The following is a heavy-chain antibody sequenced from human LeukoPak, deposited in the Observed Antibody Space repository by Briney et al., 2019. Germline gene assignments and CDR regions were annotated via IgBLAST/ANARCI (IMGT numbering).Heavy chain of an antibody. CDR3: ARHSPPNSSDFYQYYGMDV. V-gene: IGHV4-39*01. Sequence: SETLSLTCIVSGGSINSSNYYWAWIRQTPGKGLEWIGSIFHSGSTYYNPSLKRRLTISLDASKGHFSLKLSSLIVADTAVYFCARHSPPNSSDFYQYYGMDVWGQGTTVTVSS. J-gene: IGHJ6*02. CDR1: GGSINSSNYY. CDR2: IFHSGST. D-gene: IGHD2/OR15-2a*01.